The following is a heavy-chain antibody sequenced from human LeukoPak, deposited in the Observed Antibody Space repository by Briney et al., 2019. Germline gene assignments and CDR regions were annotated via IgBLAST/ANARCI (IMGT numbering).Heavy chain of an antibody. CDR1: GFTFSSYA. CDR3: AKDGYSSGDGFDY. CDR2: ISGSGGST. Sequence: GGSLRLSCAASGFTFSSYAMSWVRQAPGKGLEWVSGISGSGGSTYYADSVKGRFTTSRDNSKNTLYLQMNSLRAEDTAVYYCAKDGYSSGDGFDYWGQGTLVTVSS. J-gene: IGHJ4*02. D-gene: IGHD6-19*01. V-gene: IGHV3-23*01.